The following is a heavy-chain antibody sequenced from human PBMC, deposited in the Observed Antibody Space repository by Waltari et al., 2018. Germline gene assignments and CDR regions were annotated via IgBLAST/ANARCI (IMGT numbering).Heavy chain of an antibody. CDR1: GFTFSSYT. CDR3: ARAILRLGVLSNYFDY. V-gene: IGHV3-48*04. J-gene: IGHJ4*02. Sequence: EVQLVESGVGLVQPGGSLRLSCAASGFTFSSYTMTWVRQAPGKGLEWVSYISSGSSAIYYADSVKGRFTISRDNAKNSLHLQMNSLRAEDTAVYYCARAILRLGVLSNYFDYWGQGTLVTVSS. D-gene: IGHD3-16*02. CDR2: ISSGSSAI.